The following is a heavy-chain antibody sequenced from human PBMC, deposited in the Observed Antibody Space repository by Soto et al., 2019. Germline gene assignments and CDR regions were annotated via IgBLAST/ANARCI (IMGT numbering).Heavy chain of an antibody. CDR1: GFTFSSYA. D-gene: IGHD5-18*01. J-gene: IGHJ4*02. CDR2: ISYDGSNK. V-gene: IGHV3-30-3*01. Sequence: GSLRLSCAASGFTFSSYAMHWVRQAPGKGLEWVAVISYDGSNKYYADSVKGRFTISRDNSKNTLYLQMNSLRAEDTAVYYCARDNSVDTAMDLFDYWGQGTLVTVSS. CDR3: ARDNSVDTAMDLFDY.